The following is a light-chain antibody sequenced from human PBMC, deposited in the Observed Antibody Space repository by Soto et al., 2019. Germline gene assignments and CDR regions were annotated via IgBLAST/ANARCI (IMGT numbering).Light chain of an antibody. Sequence: QSVLTQPPSASGTPGQSVTISCAGSSSNIGSNHAYWYQQLPRAAPKLLIYANYQRPSGVPDRFSGSKSGTSASLAISGLPSEDDADYYCAAWDDSLSGYVFGTGTKLTVL. CDR1: SSNIGSNH. CDR2: ANY. CDR3: AAWDDSLSGYV. V-gene: IGLV1-47*02. J-gene: IGLJ1*01.